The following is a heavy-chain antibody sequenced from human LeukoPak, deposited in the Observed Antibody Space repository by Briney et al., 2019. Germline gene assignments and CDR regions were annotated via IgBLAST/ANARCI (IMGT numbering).Heavy chain of an antibody. CDR1: GYTFTSYD. V-gene: IGHV1-8*01. J-gene: IGHJ5*02. CDR3: ARGGDIVVVPAAIVGP. CDR2: MNPNNGNT. Sequence: ASVKVSCKASGYTFTSYDINWVRQASGQGLEWMGWMNPNNGNTGYPQKFQGRVTMTRNTSISTAYPELSSLRSEDTAVYYCARGGDIVVVPAAIVGPWGQGTLVTVSS. D-gene: IGHD2-2*01.